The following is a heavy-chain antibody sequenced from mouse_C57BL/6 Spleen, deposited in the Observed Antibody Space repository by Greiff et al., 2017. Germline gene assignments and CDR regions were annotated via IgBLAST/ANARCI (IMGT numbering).Heavy chain of an antibody. CDR2: IHPTSGST. V-gene: IGHV1-64*01. J-gene: IGHJ4*01. CDR3: ASEGEVRRNDYAMYG. D-gene: IGHD2-14*01. Sequence: QVQLQQPGAELVKPGASVKLSCKASGYTFTSYWMHWVKQRPGQGLEWIGMIHPTSGSTNYNEKFKSKATLTVDKSSSTAYMQLSSLTSEDSAVYYCASEGEVRRNDYAMYGWGQGTSVTVSS. CDR1: GYTFTSYW.